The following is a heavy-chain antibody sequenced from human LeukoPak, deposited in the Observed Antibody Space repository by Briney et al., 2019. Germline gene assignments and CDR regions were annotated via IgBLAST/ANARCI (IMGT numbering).Heavy chain of an antibody. V-gene: IGHV1-46*01. Sequence: ASVTVSCKASGYTFTSYYMHWVRQAPGQGLEWKGIINPSGGSTSYAQKFQGRVTMTRDTSTSTVYMELSSLRSEDTAVYYCARAPYTTYYYDSGGYYPFDYWGQGTLVTVSS. CDR2: INPSGGST. D-gene: IGHD3-22*01. J-gene: IGHJ4*02. CDR1: GYTFTSYY. CDR3: ARAPYTTYYYDSGGYYPFDY.